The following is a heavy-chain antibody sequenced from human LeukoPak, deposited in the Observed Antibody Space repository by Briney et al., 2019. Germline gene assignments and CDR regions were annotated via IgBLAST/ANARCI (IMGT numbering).Heavy chain of an antibody. J-gene: IGHJ5*02. V-gene: IGHV1-69*01. CDR3: ARKSMVRGNVFDP. Sequence: SSVKVSCKASGGTFSSYAISWLRQAPGQGLEWMGGIIPIFGTANYAQKFQGRVTITADESTSTAYMELSSLRSEDTAVYYCARKSMVRGNVFDPWGQGTLVTVSS. D-gene: IGHD3-10*01. CDR1: GGTFSSYA. CDR2: IIPIFGTA.